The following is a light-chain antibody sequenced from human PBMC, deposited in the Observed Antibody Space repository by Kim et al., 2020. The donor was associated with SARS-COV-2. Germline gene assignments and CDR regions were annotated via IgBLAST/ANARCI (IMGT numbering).Light chain of an antibody. Sequence: GKTVTISWTGSSCSIASNYVQWYQQRPGSAPTTVIYEDNQRPSGVPDRFSGSIDSSSNSASLTISGLKTEDEADYYCQSYDSSFWVFGGGTQLTVL. CDR1: SCSIASNY. V-gene: IGLV6-57*02. CDR2: EDN. J-gene: IGLJ3*02. CDR3: QSYDSSFWV.